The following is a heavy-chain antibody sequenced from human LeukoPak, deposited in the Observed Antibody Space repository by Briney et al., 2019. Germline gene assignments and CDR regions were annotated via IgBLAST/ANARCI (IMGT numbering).Heavy chain of an antibody. CDR3: APGGTGTTTTFFDY. V-gene: IGHV1-2*02. D-gene: IGHD1-1*01. Sequence: ASVKVSCKASGFTFTDYYMHWVRQAPGQGPEWMGWINPNTGGTDYAQNFQGRVTLTRDTSMTTAYMDLSRLTSDDTAVYYCAPGGTGTTTTFFDYWGQGTLVTVSS. J-gene: IGHJ4*02. CDR1: GFTFTDYY. CDR2: INPNTGGT.